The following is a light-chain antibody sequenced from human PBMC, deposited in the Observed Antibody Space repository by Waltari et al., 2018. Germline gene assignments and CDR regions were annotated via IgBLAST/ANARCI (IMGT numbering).Light chain of an antibody. CDR3: HQTSDSPYT. J-gene: IGKJ2*01. V-gene: IGKV6-21*01. CDR1: QSSGGS. Sequence: EIVLTQSPDFQSVPPKDTVPLTCRASQSSGGSLHWYRQKPDQSPELLIKYASQSFSGVPSRFSGSGSGRDFTLTINSLEAEDAATYYCHQTSDSPYTFGQGTKLEIK. CDR2: YAS.